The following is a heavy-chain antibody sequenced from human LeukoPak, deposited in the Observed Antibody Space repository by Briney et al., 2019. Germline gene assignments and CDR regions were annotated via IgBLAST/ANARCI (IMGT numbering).Heavy chain of an antibody. V-gene: IGHV3-23*01. CDR1: GFTFSSYA. J-gene: IGHJ4*02. CDR3: AKAYGSGSYYNVHY. CDR2: ISGSGGST. Sequence: GGSLRLSCAASGFTFSSYAMSWVRQAPGKGLEWVSAISGSGGSTYYADSVKGRFTISRDNSKNTLYLQVNSLRAEDTAVYYCAKAYGSGSYYNVHYWGQGTLVTVSS. D-gene: IGHD3-10*01.